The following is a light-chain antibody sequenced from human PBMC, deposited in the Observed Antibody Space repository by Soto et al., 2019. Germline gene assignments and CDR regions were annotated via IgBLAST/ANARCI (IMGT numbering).Light chain of an antibody. CDR2: GAS. CDR1: QSVSSSY. Sequence: EIVLTQSPGTLSLSPGERATLSCRASQSVSSSYLAWYQQKPGQAPRLLIYGASSRVTGIPDRFSGSGSGTDCTLTISRLEPEDFAVYYCQKYGSSPIFTFGPGTKVDI. CDR3: QKYGSSPIFT. V-gene: IGKV3-20*01. J-gene: IGKJ3*01.